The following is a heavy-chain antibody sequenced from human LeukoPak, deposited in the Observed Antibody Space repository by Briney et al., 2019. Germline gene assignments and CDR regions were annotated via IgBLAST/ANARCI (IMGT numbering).Heavy chain of an antibody. J-gene: IGHJ6*02. CDR1: GGTFSSYA. CDR3: ARAPPLRYFDWLLPDNYYYYGMDV. V-gene: IGHV1-69*13. D-gene: IGHD3-9*01. CDR2: IIPIFGTA. Sequence: GASVKVSCKASGGTFSSYAISWVRQAPGQGLEWMGGIIPIFGTANYAQKFQGRVTITADESTSTAYMELSSLRSEDTAVYYCARAPPLRYFDWLLPDNYYYYGMDVWGQGTTVTVSS.